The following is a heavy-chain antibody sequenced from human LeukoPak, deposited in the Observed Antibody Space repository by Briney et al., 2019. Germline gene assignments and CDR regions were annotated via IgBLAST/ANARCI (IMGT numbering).Heavy chain of an antibody. D-gene: IGHD3-3*01. V-gene: IGHV3-30*02. CDR1: GFTFSSYG. Sequence: PGGSLRLSCAASGFTFSSYGMHWVRQAPGKGLEWVAFIRYDGSNKYYADSVKGRFTISRDNSKNTLYLQMNSLRAEDTAVYYCAKDFWSGYYVFTTGGAARGPFDYXXXXTLVTVSS. J-gene: IGHJ4*01. CDR2: IRYDGSNK. CDR3: AKDFWSGYYVFTTGGAARGPFDY.